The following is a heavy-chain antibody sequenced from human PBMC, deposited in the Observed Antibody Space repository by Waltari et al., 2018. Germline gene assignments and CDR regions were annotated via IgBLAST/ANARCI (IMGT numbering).Heavy chain of an antibody. D-gene: IGHD3-22*01. CDR1: GGSISSYY. V-gene: IGHV4-59*01. CDR3: ARAIPLYYDSSGYQDY. J-gene: IGHJ4*02. CDR2: IYYSGST. Sequence: QVQLQESGPGLVKPSETLSLTCTVSGGSISSYYWSWIQQPPGKGLEWIGYIYYSGSTNDNPTRKSRVTISVDTSKNQFSLKLSSVTAADTAVYYCARAIPLYYDSSGYQDYWGQGTLVTVSS.